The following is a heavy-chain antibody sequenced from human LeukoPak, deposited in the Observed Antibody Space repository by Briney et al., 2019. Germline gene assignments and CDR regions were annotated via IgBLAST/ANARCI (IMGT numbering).Heavy chain of an antibody. CDR3: ATRGA. V-gene: IGHV3-53*01. CDR1: GFTVYRDF. Sequence: GGSLRLSCAASGFTVYRDFMIWVRQAPGKGLQWVSKIQGVETTYADSVKGRFTISRDDSKNTLYLQMNGLRVEDTAVYYCATRGAWGQGTLVTVSS. CDR2: IQGVET. J-gene: IGHJ5*02.